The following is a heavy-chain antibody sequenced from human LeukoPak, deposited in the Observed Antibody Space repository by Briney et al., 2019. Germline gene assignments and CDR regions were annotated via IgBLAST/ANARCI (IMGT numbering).Heavy chain of an antibody. V-gene: IGHV3-7*01. D-gene: IGHD1-26*01. CDR2: INQDESKK. J-gene: IGHJ4*02. Sequence: GGSLRLSCEASGFIFSNYWMSWVRQAPGKGLEWVANINQDESKKYYVDSVKGRFTISRDNAKNSLYLQMNSLRAEDTAVYYCARDDLGATGGVGYWGQGTLVTVSS. CDR1: GFIFSNYW. CDR3: ARDDLGATGGVGY.